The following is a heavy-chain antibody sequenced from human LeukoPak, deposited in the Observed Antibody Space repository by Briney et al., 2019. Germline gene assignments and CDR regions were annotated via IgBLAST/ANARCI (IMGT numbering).Heavy chain of an antibody. CDR1: GFTFSNYG. V-gene: IGHV3-23*01. CDR2: ISGSGGST. D-gene: IGHD2-8*01. CDR3: AKGRDSYAILDY. J-gene: IGHJ4*02. Sequence: GGSLRLSCAASGFTFSNYGMNWVRQAPGKGLEWVSAISGSGGSTYYANSVKGRFTTSRDNYKSTLYLQISSLRAEDTAVYYCAKGRDSYAILDYWGQGTLVTVSS.